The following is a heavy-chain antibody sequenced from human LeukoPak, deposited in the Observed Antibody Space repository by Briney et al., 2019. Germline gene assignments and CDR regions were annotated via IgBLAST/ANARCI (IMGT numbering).Heavy chain of an antibody. CDR2: ISSSGSTK. CDR3: ARDYGDYFGRFDP. Sequence: GSLRLSCAASGFTFSDYYMHWIRQAPGKGLEWLSYISSSGSTKNYADSVKGRFTISRDNAKNSLYQQMNSLRAEDTAVYYCARDYGDYFGRFDPWGQGTLVTVSS. D-gene: IGHD4-17*01. V-gene: IGHV3-11*04. J-gene: IGHJ5*02. CDR1: GFTFSDYY.